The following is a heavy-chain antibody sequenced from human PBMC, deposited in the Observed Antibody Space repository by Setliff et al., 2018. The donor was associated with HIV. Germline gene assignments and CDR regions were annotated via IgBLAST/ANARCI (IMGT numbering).Heavy chain of an antibody. D-gene: IGHD1-26*01. J-gene: IGHJ6*03. CDR2: ISGTSYI. V-gene: IGHV3-21*01. Sequence: GGSLRLSCAASGFTFSDYSMTWVRQVPGRGLEWVSSISGTSYIYYADSVKGRFTVSRDNAKNSVYLQMNSLRAEDTAVYYCARDGGSSPSPVSDYYYYYMDVWGKGTTVTVSS. CDR3: ARDGGSSPSPVSDYYYYYMDV. CDR1: GFTFSDYS.